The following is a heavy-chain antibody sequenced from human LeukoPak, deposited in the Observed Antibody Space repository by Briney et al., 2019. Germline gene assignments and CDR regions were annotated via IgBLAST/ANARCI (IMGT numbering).Heavy chain of an antibody. V-gene: IGHV3-7*01. CDR3: AKGGDH. CDR1: AFTFSDAW. J-gene: IGHJ4*02. D-gene: IGHD3-10*01. CDR2: IKQVGSEK. Sequence: GGSLRLSCAASAFTFSDAWMNWVRQAPGKGLEWVANIKQVGSEKYYVDSVRGRFTISRDNAKNSLYLQMNSLRAEDTAVFYCAKGGDHWGQGTLVTVSS.